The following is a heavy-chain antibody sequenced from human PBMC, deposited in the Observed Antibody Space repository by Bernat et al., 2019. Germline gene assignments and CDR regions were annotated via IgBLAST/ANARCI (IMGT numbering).Heavy chain of an antibody. V-gene: IGHV3-15*07. D-gene: IGHD4-11*01. J-gene: IGHJ4*02. Sequence: EVQLVESGGGLVKPGGSLGLSCAASGFTFSNAWMNWFNKLPGRGLEGVGRIKSKTDGGTTDYAAPVKGRFTISRDDSKNTLYLQMNSLKTEDTAVYYCTTLLLQYESVDYWGQGTLVTVSS. CDR1: GFTFSNAW. CDR3: TTLLLQYESVDY. CDR2: IKSKTDGGTT.